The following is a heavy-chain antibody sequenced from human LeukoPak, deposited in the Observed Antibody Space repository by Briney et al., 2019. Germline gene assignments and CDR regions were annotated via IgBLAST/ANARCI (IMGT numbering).Heavy chain of an antibody. CDR1: GFTFSSYS. V-gene: IGHV3-21*01. D-gene: IGHD3-10*01. Sequence: GGSLRLSCAASGFTFSSYSMNWVRQAPGKGLEWVSSISSSSSYIYYADSVKGRFTISRDNAKNSLYLQMNSLRAEDTAVYYCARSPPSDYYGSGSYGFYWGQGTLVTVSS. J-gene: IGHJ4*02. CDR2: ISSSSSYI. CDR3: ARSPPSDYYGSGSYGFY.